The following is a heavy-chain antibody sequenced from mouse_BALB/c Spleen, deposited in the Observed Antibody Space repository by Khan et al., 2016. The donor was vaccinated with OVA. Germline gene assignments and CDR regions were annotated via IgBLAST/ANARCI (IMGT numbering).Heavy chain of an antibody. J-gene: IGHJ2*01. V-gene: IGHV3-2*02. CDR2: LSYTGVT. Sequence: EVQLVESGPGLVKPSQSLSLTCTFTGYSITSGYAWNWIRQFPGNKLEWMGYLSYTGVTCYTPSLKNRISLTRDTSKNQFFLQLTSVTTEDTATYYCARGNYDGYYFDYWGQGTTLTVSS. CDR3: ARGNYDGYYFDY. D-gene: IGHD2-4*01. CDR1: GYSITSGYA.